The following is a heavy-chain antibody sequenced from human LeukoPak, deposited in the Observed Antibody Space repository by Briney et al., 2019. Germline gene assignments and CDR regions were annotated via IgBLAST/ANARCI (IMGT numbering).Heavy chain of an antibody. J-gene: IGHJ4*02. D-gene: IGHD3-10*01. CDR2: IYSGGST. Sequence: PGGSLRLSCAASGFTFSSYSMNWVRQAPGKGLEWVSVIYSGGSTYYADSVKGRFTISRDNSKNTLYLQMNSLRAEDTAVYYCLTMVRGLESYWGQGTLVAVSS. CDR3: LTMVRGLESY. V-gene: IGHV3-66*01. CDR1: GFTFSSYS.